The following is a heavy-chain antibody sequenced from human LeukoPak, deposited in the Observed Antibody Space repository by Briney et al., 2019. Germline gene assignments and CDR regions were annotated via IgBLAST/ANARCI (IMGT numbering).Heavy chain of an antibody. CDR1: GFTFSSYA. J-gene: IGHJ6*04. CDR3: ARGGGGLDV. CDR2: ISYDGSNK. D-gene: IGHD2-21*01. V-gene: IGHV3-30*04. Sequence: GGSLRLSCAASGFTFSSYAMHWVRQAPGKGLEWVAVISYDGSNKYYADSVKGRFTISRDNSKNTLYLQMNSLRAEDTAVYYCARGGGGLDVWGKGTTVTVSS.